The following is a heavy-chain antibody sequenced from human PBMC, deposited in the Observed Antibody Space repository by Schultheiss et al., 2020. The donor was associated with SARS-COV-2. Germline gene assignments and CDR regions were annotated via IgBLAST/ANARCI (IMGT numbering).Heavy chain of an antibody. Sequence: GGSLRLSCAASGFTFSNAWMSWVRQAPGKGLEWVGRIKSKTDGGTTDYAAPVKGRFTISRDDSKNTLYLQMNSLKTEDTAVYYCTTEWGSGSYHDAFDIWGQGTMVTVSS. CDR2: IKSKTDGGTT. J-gene: IGHJ3*02. CDR1: GFTFSNAW. V-gene: IGHV3-15*01. D-gene: IGHD3-10*01. CDR3: TTEWGSGSYHDAFDI.